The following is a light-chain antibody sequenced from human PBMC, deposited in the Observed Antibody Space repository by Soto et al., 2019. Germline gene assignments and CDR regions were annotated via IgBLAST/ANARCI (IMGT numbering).Light chain of an antibody. V-gene: IGKV3-15*01. J-gene: IGKJ1*01. CDR3: QQYNVWPPWT. Sequence: EIVMTQSPATLSLSPGERVTLSCRASQNIRRNLAWYQQKPGQAPSLLIFGAITRATGIPARFSGSGSGTEFTLTISSLQSEDSAIYYCQQYNVWPPWTFGQGTKVEIK. CDR1: QNIRRN. CDR2: GAI.